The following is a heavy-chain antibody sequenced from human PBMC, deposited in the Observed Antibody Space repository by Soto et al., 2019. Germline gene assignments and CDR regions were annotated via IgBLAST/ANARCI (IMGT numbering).Heavy chain of an antibody. D-gene: IGHD4-17*01. CDR1: GFTFSSYS. Sequence: AGGSLRLSCAASGFTFSSYSMNWVRQAPGKGLEWVSSISSSSSYIYYADSVKGRFTISRDNAKNSLYLQMNSLRAEDTAVYYCARLAYGDPIDAFDIWGQGTMVTVSS. CDR3: ARLAYGDPIDAFDI. CDR2: ISSSSSYI. J-gene: IGHJ3*02. V-gene: IGHV3-21*01.